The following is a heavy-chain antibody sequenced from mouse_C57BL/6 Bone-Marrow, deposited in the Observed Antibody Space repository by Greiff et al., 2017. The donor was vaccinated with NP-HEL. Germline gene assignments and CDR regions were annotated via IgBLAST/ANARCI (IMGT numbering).Heavy chain of an antibody. V-gene: IGHV1-26*01. CDR2: INPNNGGT. Sequence: VQLQQSGPELVKPGASVKISCKASGYTFTDYYMNWVKQSHGKSLEWIGDINPNNGGTSYNQKFKGKATLTVDKSSSTAYMELRSLTSEDSAVYYCVKRNYYPVYFDVWGTGTTVTVAS. CDR1: GYTFTDYY. D-gene: IGHD1-1*01. CDR3: VKRNYYPVYFDV. J-gene: IGHJ1*03.